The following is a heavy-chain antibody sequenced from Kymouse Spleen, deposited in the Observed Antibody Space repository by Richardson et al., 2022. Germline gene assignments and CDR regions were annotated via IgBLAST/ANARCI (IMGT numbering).Heavy chain of an antibody. CDR1: GFTFDDYA. J-gene: IGHJ4*02. CDR2: ISWNSGSI. CDR3: AKDMRDYGDYVYFDY. V-gene: IGHV3-9*01. D-gene: IGHD4-17*01. Sequence: EVQLVESGGGLVQPGRSLRLSCAASGFTFDDYAMHWVRQAPGKGLEWVSGISWNSGSIGYADSVKGRFTISRDNAKNSLYLQMNSLRAEDTALYYCAKDMRDYGDYVYFDYWGQGTLVTVSS.